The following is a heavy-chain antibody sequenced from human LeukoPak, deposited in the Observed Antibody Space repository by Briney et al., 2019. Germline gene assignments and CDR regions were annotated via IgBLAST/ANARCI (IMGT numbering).Heavy chain of an antibody. D-gene: IGHD1-1*01. Sequence: GGSLRLSCAASGFTFSSYAMSCVRQAPGKGLEWVSAISGSGGNTYYADSVKGRFTISRDNSKNTLYLQMNSLRPEDTAVYYCAKEGNDGSFDYWGQGTLVTVSS. J-gene: IGHJ4*02. CDR1: GFTFSSYA. CDR2: ISGSGGNT. V-gene: IGHV3-23*01. CDR3: AKEGNDGSFDY.